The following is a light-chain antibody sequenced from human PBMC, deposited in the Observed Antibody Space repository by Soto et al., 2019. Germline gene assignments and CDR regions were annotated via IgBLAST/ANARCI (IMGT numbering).Light chain of an antibody. CDR3: QQRSNWLRT. CDR1: QSVSSD. V-gene: IGKV3-11*01. CDR2: DAS. J-gene: IGKJ1*01. Sequence: EIVLTQSPATLSLSPGERATHSCRASQSVSSDLAWYQQKPGQAPRLLIYDASNRATGIRARFSGSGSGTDFTLTISSLEPEDFAVYYCQQRSNWLRTFGQGTKVEIK.